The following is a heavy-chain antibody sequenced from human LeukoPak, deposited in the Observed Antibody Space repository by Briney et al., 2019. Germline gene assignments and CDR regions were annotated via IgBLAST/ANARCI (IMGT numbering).Heavy chain of an antibody. CDR3: YCRDDLPA. V-gene: IGHV3-64D*06. D-gene: IGHD5-24*01. J-gene: IGHJ5*02. CDR1: GFTVTHYA. Sequence: PGGSLRLSCSASGFTVTHYAMHWVRQAPGKGLEYVSAVDANGRTTYYADSVEGRFTISRDDSKNTLYLHMSSLRPEDTAIYYCYCRDDLPAWGQGTLVTISS. CDR2: VDANGRTT.